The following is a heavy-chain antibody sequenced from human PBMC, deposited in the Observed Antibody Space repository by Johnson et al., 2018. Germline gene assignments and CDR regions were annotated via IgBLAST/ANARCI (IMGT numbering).Heavy chain of an antibody. V-gene: IGHV4-59*01. J-gene: IGHJ3*02. D-gene: IGHD3-22*01. Sequence: QVQLQESGPGLVKPSETLSLTCTVSGGSISSYYWSWIRQPPGKGLEWIGYIYYSGSTNYNPSLKSRVTISVDTSKNQFSLKLSSVTAADTAVYYCATSGYDAFEIWGQGTMVTVSS. CDR2: IYYSGST. CDR3: ATSGYDAFEI. CDR1: GGSISSYY.